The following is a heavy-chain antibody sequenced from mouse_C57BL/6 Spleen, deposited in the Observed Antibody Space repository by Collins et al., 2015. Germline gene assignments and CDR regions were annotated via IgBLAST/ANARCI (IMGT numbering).Heavy chain of an antibody. Sequence: EVKLLESGGGLVQPGGSLKLSCAASGFDFSGYWMSWVRQAPGKGLEWIGEINPDSSTINYTPSLKGKFIISRDNADNTLYLQMSKVRSEDTALYYCARLYYCGHFDYWGQGTTLTVSS. CDR1: GFDFSGYW. D-gene: IGHD1-1*01. CDR3: ARLYYCGHFDY. V-gene: IGHV4-1*02. CDR2: INPDSSTI. J-gene: IGHJ2*01.